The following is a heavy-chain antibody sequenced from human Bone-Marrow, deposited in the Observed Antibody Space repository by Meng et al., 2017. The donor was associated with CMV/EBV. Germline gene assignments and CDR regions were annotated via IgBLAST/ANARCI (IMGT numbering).Heavy chain of an antibody. Sequence: ASVKVSCKASGYTFTGYYMHWVRQAPGQGLEWMGWINPNSGGTNYAQKFQGRVTMTRDTSTSTVYMELSSLRSEDTAVYYCARGRDGYARKKDAFDIWGQGTMVTV. D-gene: IGHD5-24*01. V-gene: IGHV1-2*02. J-gene: IGHJ3*02. CDR1: GYTFTGYY. CDR3: ARGRDGYARKKDAFDI. CDR2: INPNSGGT.